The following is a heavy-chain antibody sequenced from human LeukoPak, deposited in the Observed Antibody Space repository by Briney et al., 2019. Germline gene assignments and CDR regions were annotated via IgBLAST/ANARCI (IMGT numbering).Heavy chain of an antibody. CDR2: ISYDGSNK. Sequence: GGSLRLSCAASGFTFSSYAMHWVRQAPGKGLEWVAVISYDGSNKYYADSVKGRFTISRDNSKNTLYLQMNSLRAEDTAVYYCARAYVFIGLWFGEAFDYWGQGTLATVSS. V-gene: IGHV3-30-3*01. CDR1: GFTFSSYA. CDR3: ARAYVFIGLWFGEAFDY. D-gene: IGHD3-10*01. J-gene: IGHJ4*02.